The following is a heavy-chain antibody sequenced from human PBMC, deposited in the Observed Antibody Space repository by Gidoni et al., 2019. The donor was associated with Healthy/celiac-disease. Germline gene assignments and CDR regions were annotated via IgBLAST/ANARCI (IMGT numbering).Heavy chain of an antibody. CDR3: AKDPGLYY. CDR2: ISYDGSNK. CDR1: GFTFISYG. V-gene: IGHV3-30*18. Sequence: QVQLVESGGGVVQPGRSLRPSCAASGFTFISYGMHWVRQAPGKGLEWVAVISYDGSNKYYADSVKGRFTISRDNSKNTLYLQMNSLRAEDTAVYYCAKDPGLYYWGQGTLVTVSS. J-gene: IGHJ4*02.